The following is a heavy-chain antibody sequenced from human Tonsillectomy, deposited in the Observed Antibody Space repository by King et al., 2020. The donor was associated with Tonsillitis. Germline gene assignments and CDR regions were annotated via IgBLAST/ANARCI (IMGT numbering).Heavy chain of an antibody. CDR3: AKFALITMVRDLRPSYGMDV. J-gene: IGHJ6*02. V-gene: IGHV3-23*04. D-gene: IGHD3-10*01. CDR2: ISGSGGGT. CDR1: GFTSNTYA. Sequence: VQLVESGGGLVQPGGSLRLSCAASGFTSNTYAMSWVRQAPGKGLEWVSAISGSGGGTYYADSVKGRFTISRDSSKNTLYLQINSLRAEDTAVYYCAKFALITMVRDLRPSYGMDVWGQGTTVTVSS.